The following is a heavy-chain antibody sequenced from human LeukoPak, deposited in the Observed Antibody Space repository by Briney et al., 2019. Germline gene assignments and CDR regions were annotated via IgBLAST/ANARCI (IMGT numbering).Heavy chain of an antibody. V-gene: IGHV4-59*01. CDR1: GGSISSYY. J-gene: IGHJ2*01. D-gene: IGHD4-17*01. CDR3: ARLGLDYGDYGTRINYWYFDL. Sequence: PSETLSLTCTVSGGSISSYYWSWIRQPPGKGLEWIGYIYYSGSTNYNPSLKSRVTISVDTSKNQFSLKLSSVTAADTAVYYCARLGLDYGDYGTRINYWYFDLWGRGTLVTVSS. CDR2: IYYSGST.